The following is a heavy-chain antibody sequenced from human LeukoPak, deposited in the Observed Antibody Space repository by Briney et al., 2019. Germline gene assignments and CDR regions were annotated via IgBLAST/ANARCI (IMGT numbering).Heavy chain of an antibody. D-gene: IGHD2-2*01. Sequence: ASVKVSCKASGYTFTSYDINWVRQATGQGLEWMGWMNPNSGNTGYAQKFQGRVTMTRNTSISTAYMELSSLRSEDTAVYYCARGSPAAKKDYYYYYMDVWGKGTTVTVSS. CDR2: MNPNSGNT. CDR1: GYTFTSYD. CDR3: ARGSPAAKKDYYYYYMDV. V-gene: IGHV1-8*01. J-gene: IGHJ6*03.